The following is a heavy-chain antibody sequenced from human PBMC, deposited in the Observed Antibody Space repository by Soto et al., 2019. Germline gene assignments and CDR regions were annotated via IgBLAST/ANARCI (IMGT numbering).Heavy chain of an antibody. J-gene: IGHJ1*01. CDR1: GGSFSDYY. Sequence: PSETLSLTCAVYGGSFSDYYWSWFRQPPGKGLEWIGEINHSGTTNYNPSLKSRVTISVDTSKNQFSLKVNSVTAADTAVYYCARGDLRVPGHWGQGTVVTVSS. V-gene: IGHV4-34*01. CDR3: ARGDLRVPGH. CDR2: INHSGTT.